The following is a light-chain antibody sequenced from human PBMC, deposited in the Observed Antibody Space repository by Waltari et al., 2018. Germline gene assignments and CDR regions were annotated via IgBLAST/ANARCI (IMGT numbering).Light chain of an antibody. J-gene: IGLJ2*01. CDR1: AIGIKR. Sequence: SYVLTQAPSVSVAPGQTARIPCRGSAIGIKRVHWYQQKPGQAPVLVIYKDRERPSGIPERFSGSSSGTTVTLTISGVQAEDEADYYCQSADSSGTYKVFGGGTKLTVL. CDR2: KDR. CDR3: QSADSSGTYKV. V-gene: IGLV3-25*03.